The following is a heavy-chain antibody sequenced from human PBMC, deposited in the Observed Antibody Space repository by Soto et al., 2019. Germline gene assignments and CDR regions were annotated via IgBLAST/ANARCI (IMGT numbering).Heavy chain of an antibody. D-gene: IGHD6-6*01. CDR2: INHSGRT. J-gene: IGHJ6*01. Sequence: PSEALGIPSVSYGGSFKVYCWSLIRPRPGNGLEWIGEINHSGRTNYNPSLKSRVTISVETSKTQFSLKLSSVTAADTAVYYCARGQKKTIEPRRYYYGRDVWGQGTTFTVSS. CDR1: GGSFKVYC. CDR3: ARGQKKTIEPRRYYYGRDV. V-gene: IGHV4-34*01.